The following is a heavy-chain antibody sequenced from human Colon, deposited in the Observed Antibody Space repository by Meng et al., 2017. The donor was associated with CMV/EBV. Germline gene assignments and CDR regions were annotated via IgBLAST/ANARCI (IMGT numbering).Heavy chain of an antibody. Sequence: ASVKVSCKASGYTFTSYGISWVRQAPGQGLEWMGWISANNGDTNYAQKVQGRVTMTTDTSTSTAYLEVRSLRSDDTAVYYCARLNGGNSGDWFDPWGQGTLVTVSS. CDR1: GYTFTSYG. CDR2: ISANNGDT. V-gene: IGHV1-18*01. J-gene: IGHJ5*02. CDR3: ARLNGGNSGDWFDP. D-gene: IGHD4-23*01.